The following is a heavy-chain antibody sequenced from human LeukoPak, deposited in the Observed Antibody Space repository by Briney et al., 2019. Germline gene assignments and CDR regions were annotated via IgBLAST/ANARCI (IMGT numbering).Heavy chain of an antibody. CDR2: INHSGST. D-gene: IGHD5-18*01. CDR3: ARGRIQLWTQAYCYFDY. Sequence: SETLSLTCAVYGGSFSGYYWSWIRQPPGKGLEWIGEINHSGSTNYNPSLKSRVTISVDTSKNQFSLKLSSVTAADTAVYYCARGRIQLWTQAYCYFDYWGQGTLVTVSS. V-gene: IGHV4-34*01. J-gene: IGHJ4*02. CDR1: GGSFSGYY.